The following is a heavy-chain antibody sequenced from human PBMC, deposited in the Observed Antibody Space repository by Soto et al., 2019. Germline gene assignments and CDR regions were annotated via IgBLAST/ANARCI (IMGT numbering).Heavy chain of an antibody. CDR2: IGTAGDT. CDR3: ARGTDWNYDYYYYMDV. Sequence: GSLRLSCAASGFTFSSYDMHWVRQATGKGLEWVSAIGTAGDTYYPGSVKGRFTISRENAKNSLYLQMNSLRAGDTAVYYCARGTDWNYDYYYYMDVWGKGTTVTVSS. V-gene: IGHV3-13*01. CDR1: GFTFSSYD. J-gene: IGHJ6*03. D-gene: IGHD1-1*01.